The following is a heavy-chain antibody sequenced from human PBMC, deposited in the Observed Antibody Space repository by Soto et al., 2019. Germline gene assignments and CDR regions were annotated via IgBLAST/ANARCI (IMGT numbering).Heavy chain of an antibody. V-gene: IGHV4-34*01. Sequence: QVQLQQWGAGLLKPSETLSLTCAVYGGSFSGYYWSWIRQPPGKGLEWIGEINHSGSTNYNPSLNSRVTISVDTSKNQCSLKLSSVTAADTAVYYCAREYGDYGVIDYWGQGTLVTVSS. CDR2: INHSGST. D-gene: IGHD4-17*01. J-gene: IGHJ4*02. CDR1: GGSFSGYY. CDR3: AREYGDYGVIDY.